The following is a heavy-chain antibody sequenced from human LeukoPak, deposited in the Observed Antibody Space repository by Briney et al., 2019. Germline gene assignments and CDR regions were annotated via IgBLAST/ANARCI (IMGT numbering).Heavy chain of an antibody. V-gene: IGHV4-61*01. CDR1: GGSMRSGSYY. CDR2: IYYSGST. D-gene: IGHD5-18*01. CDR3: AREAMYSYGNNFDY. J-gene: IGHJ4*02. Sequence: SETLSLTCTVSGGSMRSGSYYWSWIRQPPGKGLEWIGYIYYSGSTNYNPSLKSRVTISVDTSKNQFSLKLSSVTAADTAVYHCAREAMYSYGNNFDYWGQGTLVTVSS.